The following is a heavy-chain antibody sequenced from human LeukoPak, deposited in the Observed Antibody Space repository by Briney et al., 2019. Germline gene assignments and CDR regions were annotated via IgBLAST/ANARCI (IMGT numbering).Heavy chain of an antibody. CDR2: IYTSGST. V-gene: IGHV4-4*07. J-gene: IGHJ6*03. D-gene: IGHD6-13*01. CDR1: GGSISSYY. Sequence: SETLSLTCTVSGGSISSYYWSWIRQPAGKGLEWIGRIYTSGSTNYNPSLKSRVTTSVDTSKNQFSLKLTSVTAADTAVYYCARDAALSGYYYYYMDVWGKGTTVTVSS. CDR3: ARDAALSGYYYYYMDV.